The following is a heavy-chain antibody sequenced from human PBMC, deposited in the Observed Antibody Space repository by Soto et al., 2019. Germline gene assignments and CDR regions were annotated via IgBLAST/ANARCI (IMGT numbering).Heavy chain of an antibody. CDR3: ARVRMTTVTKWEYYYGMDV. V-gene: IGHV4-4*02. Sequence: SETLSLTCAVSGGSISSSNWWSWVRQPPGKGLEWIGEIYHSGSTNYNPSLKSRVTISVDKSKNQFSLKLSSVTAADTAVYYCARVRMTTVTKWEYYYGMDVWGQGTTVTVSS. J-gene: IGHJ6*02. CDR1: GGSISSSNW. CDR2: IYHSGST. D-gene: IGHD4-17*01.